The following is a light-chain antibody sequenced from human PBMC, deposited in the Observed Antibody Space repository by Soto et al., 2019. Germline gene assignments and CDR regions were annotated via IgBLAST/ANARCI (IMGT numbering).Light chain of an antibody. CDR3: SSFTSSTSYV. CDR2: DVS. J-gene: IGLJ1*01. V-gene: IGLV2-14*01. Sequence: QSVVTQPASVSGSPGQSIAISCTGTSSDVGSYNSVSWYQQCPGKAPKLMIHDVSNRPSGVSDRFSGSKSGNTASLTISGLQAEDEADYYCSSFTSSTSYVFGSGTKVTVL. CDR1: SSDVGSYNS.